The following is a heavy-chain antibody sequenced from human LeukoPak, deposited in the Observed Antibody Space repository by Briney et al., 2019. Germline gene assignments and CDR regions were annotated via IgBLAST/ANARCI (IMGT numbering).Heavy chain of an antibody. CDR1: GGSISSYY. CDR2: IYYSGST. D-gene: IGHD5-12*01. V-gene: IGHV4-59*01. Sequence: SETLSLTCTVSGGSISSYYWGWIRQPPGKGLEWIGYIYYSGSTNYNPSLKSRVTISVDTSKNQFSLKLSSVTAADTAVYYCASGGYDLMDYYCYGMDVWGQGTTVTVSS. CDR3: ASGGYDLMDYYCYGMDV. J-gene: IGHJ6*02.